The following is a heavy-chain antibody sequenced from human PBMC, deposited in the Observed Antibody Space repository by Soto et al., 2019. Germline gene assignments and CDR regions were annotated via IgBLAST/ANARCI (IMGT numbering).Heavy chain of an antibody. CDR2: IYHSGST. CDR1: GGSISSGGYS. D-gene: IGHD3-16*01. J-gene: IGHJ5*02. CDR3: ARGDYVSPENNWFDP. V-gene: IGHV4-30-2*01. Sequence: SETLSLTCAVSGGSISSGGYSWSWIRQPPGKGLEWIGYIYHSGSTYYNPSLKSRVTISVDRSKNQFSLNLRSVTAADMAMYYCARGDYVSPENNWFDPWGQGTLVTSPQ.